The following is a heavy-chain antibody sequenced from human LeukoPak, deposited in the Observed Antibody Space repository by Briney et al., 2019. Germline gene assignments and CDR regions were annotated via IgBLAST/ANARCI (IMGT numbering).Heavy chain of an antibody. Sequence: SVKVSCKASGCTFTGYYMHWVRQAPGQGLEWMGWINPNSGGTNYAQKFQGRVTMTRDTSISTAYMELSRLRSDDTAVYYCARSERAAAGPWFDPWGQGTLVTVSS. V-gene: IGHV1-2*02. D-gene: IGHD6-13*01. CDR2: INPNSGGT. CDR1: GCTFTGYY. J-gene: IGHJ5*02. CDR3: ARSERAAAGPWFDP.